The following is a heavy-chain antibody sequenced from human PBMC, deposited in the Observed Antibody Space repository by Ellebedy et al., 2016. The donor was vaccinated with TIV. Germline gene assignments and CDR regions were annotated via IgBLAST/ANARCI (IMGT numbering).Heavy chain of an antibody. CDR3: ATTYYYDTIGYYERDFDY. CDR1: GYTLTELS. Sequence: AASVKVSCKVSGYTLTELSMHWVRQAPGKGLEWMGGFDPEDGETIYAQKFQARVTMTEDTSTDTAYMELSSLRSEDTAVYYGATTYYYDTIGYYERDFDYWGQGTLVTVSS. V-gene: IGHV1-24*01. J-gene: IGHJ4*02. D-gene: IGHD3-22*01. CDR2: FDPEDGET.